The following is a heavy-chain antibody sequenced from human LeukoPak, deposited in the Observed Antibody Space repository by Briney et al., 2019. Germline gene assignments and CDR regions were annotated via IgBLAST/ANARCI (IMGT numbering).Heavy chain of an antibody. CDR2: INHSGST. J-gene: IGHJ4*02. V-gene: IGHV4-34*01. CDR3: ARRVAARLFDY. CDR1: GGSISSYS. Sequence: SETLSLTCSVSGGSISSYSWSWIRQPPGKGLEWNGEINHSGSTNYNPSLKSRVTISVDTSKNQFSLKLSSVTAADTAVYYCARRVAARLFDYWGQGTLVTVSS. D-gene: IGHD6-6*01.